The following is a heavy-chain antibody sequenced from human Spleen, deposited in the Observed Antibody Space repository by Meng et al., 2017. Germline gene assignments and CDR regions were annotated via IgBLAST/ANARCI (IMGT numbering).Heavy chain of an antibody. CDR2: KYYRSKWYN. CDR3: TREFSSSQDY. Sequence: QVQLQQSGTGLVKPSQTLSLTCAISGDSGSNNRASWNWIRQSPSRGLEWLGRKYYRSKWYNDYAVSVKSRITINPDTSRNQFSLQLNSATPEDTAFYYCTREFSSSQDYWGQETLVPVSS. J-gene: IGHJ4*02. CDR1: GDSGSNNRAS. V-gene: IGHV6-1*01. D-gene: IGHD6-13*01.